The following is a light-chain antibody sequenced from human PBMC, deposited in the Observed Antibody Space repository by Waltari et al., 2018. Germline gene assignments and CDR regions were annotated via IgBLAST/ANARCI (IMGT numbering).Light chain of an antibody. V-gene: IGLV2-18*02. Sequence: QSALTQPPSVSGAAGQSVTISCTATSSDVGNDNRVSWYQQSPGTAPKLMIYDVTNRPSGVPDRFSGSKSGNTASLPISGLQAEDEADYYCSSPTTSITWVFGGGTKLTVL. CDR3: SSPTTSITWV. J-gene: IGLJ3*02. CDR1: SSDVGNDNR. CDR2: DVT.